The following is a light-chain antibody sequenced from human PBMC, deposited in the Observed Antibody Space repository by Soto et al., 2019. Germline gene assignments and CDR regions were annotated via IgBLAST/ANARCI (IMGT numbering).Light chain of an antibody. CDR1: QAIGNY. J-gene: IGKJ3*01. CDR3: QKYNGVPLS. V-gene: IGKV1-27*01. CDR2: SAS. Sequence: DFQVAQFPSSLSASVGDRITITCRASQAIGNYLAWYQQKPGKVPKLLIYSASTLQSGVPSRFSGSRSRTDFTLTVSSLQPEDVATYYCQKYNGVPLSFGPGTKVEIK.